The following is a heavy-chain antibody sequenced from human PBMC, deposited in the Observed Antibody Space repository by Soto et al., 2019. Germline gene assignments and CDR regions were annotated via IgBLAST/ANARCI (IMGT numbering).Heavy chain of an antibody. Sequence: GGSLRLSYAASGVTFNYYWMIWVRRAPGKGLEWVANIKEDGSEKYDVDSVKGRFTISRDNDKKSRYLQMNSLRAEETAVYFCARVNRGYSESEIDYWGQGILVT. CDR1: GVTFNYYW. V-gene: IGHV3-7*01. D-gene: IGHD5-18*01. CDR2: IKEDGSEK. J-gene: IGHJ4*02. CDR3: ARVNRGYSESEIDY.